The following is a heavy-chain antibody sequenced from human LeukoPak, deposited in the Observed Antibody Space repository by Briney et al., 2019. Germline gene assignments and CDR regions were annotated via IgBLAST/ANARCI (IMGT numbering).Heavy chain of an antibody. D-gene: IGHD2-2*01. CDR1: GFTFSSYW. Sequence: GGSLRLSCAASGFTFSSYWMSWVRQAPGKGLEWVANIKQDGSKKYYVDSVKGRFTISRDNAKNSLYLRMNSLRAEDTAVYYCANLGYCSSTSCPLRSYMDVWGKGTTVTVSS. J-gene: IGHJ6*03. CDR2: IKQDGSKK. V-gene: IGHV3-7*01. CDR3: ANLGYCSSTSCPLRSYMDV.